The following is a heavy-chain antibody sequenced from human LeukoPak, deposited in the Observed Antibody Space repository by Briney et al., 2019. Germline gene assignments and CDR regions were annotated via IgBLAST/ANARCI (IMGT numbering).Heavy chain of an antibody. V-gene: IGHV4-34*01. CDR3: ARGGGAVTSRFGH. D-gene: IGHD4-17*01. CDR1: GGSFSGYY. J-gene: IGHJ5*02. Sequence: PSETLSLTCAVYGGSFSGYYWSWIRQPPGKGLEWIGEINHSGSTNYNPSLKSRVTISVDTSKNQFSLKLSSVTAADTAVYYCARGGGAVTSRFGHWGQGTLVTVSS. CDR2: INHSGST.